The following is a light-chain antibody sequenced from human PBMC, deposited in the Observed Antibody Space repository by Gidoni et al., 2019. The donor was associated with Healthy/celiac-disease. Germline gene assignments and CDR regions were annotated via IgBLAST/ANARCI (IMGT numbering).Light chain of an antibody. J-gene: IGKJ2*01. CDR3: QQFNSYPPYT. CDR2: DAS. V-gene: IGKV1-13*02. CDR1: QGISSA. Sequence: AIQLTQSPSSLSASEGDRVTITCRASQGISSALAWYQQKPGKAPKLLIYDASSLESGVPSRVSGCGSGTDFTLTSSSLQPEDFATYYCQQFNSYPPYTFGHXTKLEIK.